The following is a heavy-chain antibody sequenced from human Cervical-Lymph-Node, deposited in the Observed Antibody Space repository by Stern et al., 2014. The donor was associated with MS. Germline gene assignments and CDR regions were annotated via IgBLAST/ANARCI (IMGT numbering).Heavy chain of an antibody. D-gene: IGHD4-17*01. V-gene: IGHV1-69*01. CDR3: ASPLTATSVPFGYYGMDV. Sequence: VQLVQSGAEVKKPGSSVKVSCTASGGTFSNYATSWVRQAPGQGLEWMGGIVHLFGKPNYAQKFQGRVTITADESTSTAYMDLSSLRSEDTAVYYCASPLTATSVPFGYYGMDVWGQGTTVTVS. CDR2: IVHLFGKP. CDR1: GGTFSNYA. J-gene: IGHJ6*02.